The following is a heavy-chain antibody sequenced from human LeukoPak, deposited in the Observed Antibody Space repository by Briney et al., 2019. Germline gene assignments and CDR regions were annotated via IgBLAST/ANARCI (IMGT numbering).Heavy chain of an antibody. V-gene: IGHV3-7*01. J-gene: IGHJ4*02. CDR3: ARGYGNYGY. Sequence: GGSLRLSCAASGFTFSTYAMGWVRQAPGKGLEWVANIKQDGSEKYYVDSVKGRFTISRDNAKNSLYLQMNSLRAEDTAVYYCARGYGNYGYWGQGTLVTVSS. CDR1: GFTFSTYA. CDR2: IKQDGSEK. D-gene: IGHD4-11*01.